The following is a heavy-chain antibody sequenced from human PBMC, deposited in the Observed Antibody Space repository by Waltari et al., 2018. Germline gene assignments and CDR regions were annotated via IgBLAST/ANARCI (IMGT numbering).Heavy chain of an antibody. CDR1: GGTFSRYA. V-gene: IGHV1-69*08. J-gene: IGHJ3*02. D-gene: IGHD6-6*01. CDR3: AREEYSSSSLAFDI. CDR2: IIPIFGTA. Sequence: QVQLVQSGAEVKKPGSSVKVSCKASGGTFSRYAIHWVRPAPGQGLEWMGRIIPIFGTANYAQKFQGRVTITADKSTSTAYMELSSLRSEDTAVYYCAREEYSSSSLAFDIWGQGTMVTVSS.